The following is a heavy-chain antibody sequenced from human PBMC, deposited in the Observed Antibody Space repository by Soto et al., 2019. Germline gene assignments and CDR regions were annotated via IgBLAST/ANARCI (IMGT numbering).Heavy chain of an antibody. V-gene: IGHV3-30*03. D-gene: IGHD3-16*01. CDR2: ISYDGSKK. CDR1: GFTFSTYG. Sequence: GGSLRLSCAASGFTFSTYGMHWVRQAPGKGLEWVAVISYDGSKKDYADSVKGRFTISRDNSKNTLYLQMNSLRAEDTAVYYCARTRYDYVWDQGPDYWGQGTLVTVSS. CDR3: ARTRYDYVWDQGPDY. J-gene: IGHJ4*02.